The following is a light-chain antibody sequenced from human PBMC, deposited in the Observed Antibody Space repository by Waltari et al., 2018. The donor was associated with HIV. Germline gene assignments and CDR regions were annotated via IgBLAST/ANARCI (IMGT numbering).Light chain of an antibody. V-gene: IGLV1-47*01. CDR1: SSNIGSNY. Sequence: QSVLTQPPSASGTPGQRVTISCSGSSSNIGSNYVYWYQQLPGPAPKLLIYRSNPRPSGVPGRFSGSKSGTSASRAISGLRSEDEADYYCAAWDDSLSGHVVFGGGTKLTVL. CDR2: RSN. CDR3: AAWDDSLSGHVV. J-gene: IGLJ2*01.